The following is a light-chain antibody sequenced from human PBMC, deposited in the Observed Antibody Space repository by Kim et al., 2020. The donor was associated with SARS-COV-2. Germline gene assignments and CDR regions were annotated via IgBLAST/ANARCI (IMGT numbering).Light chain of an antibody. CDR3: QKYDSGLRT. CDR1: KGSSTY. CDR2: AAS. J-gene: IGKJ1*01. V-gene: IGKV1-27*01. Sequence: ASVGDRITISCPGRKGSSTYSAWYQHQPGKAPHLLIHAASTVKAGVPTRFSSGGSGADFTLTITRLHLEDVANYCCQKYDSGLRTFGQGTKVDIK.